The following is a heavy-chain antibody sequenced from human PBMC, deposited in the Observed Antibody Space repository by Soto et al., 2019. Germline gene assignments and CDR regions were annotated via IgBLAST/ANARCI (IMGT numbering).Heavy chain of an antibody. CDR3: ARGTARYYYYGMDV. CDR2: ISYDGSNK. D-gene: IGHD6-6*01. V-gene: IGHV3-30-3*01. Sequence: QPGGSLRLSCAASGFTFSSYAMHWVRQAPGKGLEWVAVISYDGSNKYYADSVKGRFTISRDNSKNTLYLQMNSLRAEDTAVYYCARGTARYYYYGMDVWGQGTTVTVSS. J-gene: IGHJ6*02. CDR1: GFTFSSYA.